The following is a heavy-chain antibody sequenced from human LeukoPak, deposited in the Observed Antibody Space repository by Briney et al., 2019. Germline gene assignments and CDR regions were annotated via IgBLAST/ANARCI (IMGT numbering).Heavy chain of an antibody. Sequence: PGGTLRLSCAASGFTFSSYGMSWVRQAPGKGLEWVAVISYDGSNKYYADSVKGRFTISRDNSKNTLYLQMNSLRAEDTAVYYCARGGVATIFGGYDYWGQGTLVTVSS. CDR2: ISYDGSNK. J-gene: IGHJ4*02. CDR1: GFTFSSYG. D-gene: IGHD5-12*01. V-gene: IGHV3-30*03. CDR3: ARGGVATIFGGYDY.